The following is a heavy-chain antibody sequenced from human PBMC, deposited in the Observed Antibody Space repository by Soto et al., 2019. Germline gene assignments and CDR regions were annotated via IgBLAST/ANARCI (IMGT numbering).Heavy chain of an antibody. J-gene: IGHJ5*02. V-gene: IGHV4-59*02. CDR1: GASVSHGY. Sequence: QMQLQASGPGLVKPSETLSLTCNVSGASVSHGYWSWIRQPPGKGLEWIGFMYFGGSFNYNPSLTRRATISVETSKNQFCMKLTSVTASDTAVYYCARSYYDSTGFAVDPWGQGTLVTVS. CDR2: MYFGGSF. CDR3: ARSYYDSTGFAVDP. D-gene: IGHD3-22*01.